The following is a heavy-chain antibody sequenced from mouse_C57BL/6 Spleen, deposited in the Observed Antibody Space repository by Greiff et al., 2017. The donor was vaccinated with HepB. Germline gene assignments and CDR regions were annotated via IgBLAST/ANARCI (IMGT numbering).Heavy chain of an antibody. CDR1: GFTFSDYG. D-gene: IGHD2-1*01. V-gene: IGHV5-17*01. Sequence: EVMLVESGGGLVKPGGSLKLSCAASGFTFSDYGMHWVRQAPEKGPEWVAYISSGSSTIYYADTVKGRFTISRDNAKNTLFLQMTSLRSEDTAMYDVARRVYGNYGGYYAMDYWGQGTSVTVSS. CDR3: ARRVYGNYGGYYAMDY. CDR2: ISSGSSTI. J-gene: IGHJ4*01.